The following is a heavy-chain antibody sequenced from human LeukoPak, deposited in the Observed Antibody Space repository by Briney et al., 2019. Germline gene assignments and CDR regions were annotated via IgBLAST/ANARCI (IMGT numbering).Heavy chain of an antibody. V-gene: IGHV1-2*02. CDR3: ARSVSDKYDFWSGYQYYFDY. J-gene: IGHJ4*02. CDR2: INPNSGGT. Sequence: ASVKVSCTASGYTFTGYYMHWVRQAPGQGLEWMGWINPNSGGTNYAQKFQGRVTMTRDTSISTAYMELSRLRSDDTAVYYCARSVSDKYDFWSGYQYYFDYWGQGTLVTVSS. CDR1: GYTFTGYY. D-gene: IGHD3-3*01.